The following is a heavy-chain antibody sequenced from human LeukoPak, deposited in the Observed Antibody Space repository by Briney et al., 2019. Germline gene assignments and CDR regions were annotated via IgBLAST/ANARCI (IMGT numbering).Heavy chain of an antibody. V-gene: IGHV3-66*01. CDR1: GFTVSTNY. D-gene: IGHD6-13*01. Sequence: GGSLRLSCAASGFTVSTNYMSWVRQAPGKGLEWVSIIYSGDRTDYADSLKGRFTISRDTSKNTLYLQMSSLRAEDTAVYYCASASSHRIAAGGDYWGQGTLVTVSS. J-gene: IGHJ4*02. CDR3: ASASSHRIAAGGDY. CDR2: IYSGDRT.